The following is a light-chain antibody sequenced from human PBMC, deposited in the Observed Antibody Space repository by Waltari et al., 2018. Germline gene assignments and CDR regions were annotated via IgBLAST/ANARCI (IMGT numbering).Light chain of an antibody. CDR2: EVR. V-gene: IGLV2-11*01. J-gene: IGLJ1*01. CDR1: SSDVGAYNY. Sequence: QSALTQPRSVSGSPGQSVTISCTGTSSDVGAYNYVSWYQQHPGKAPKLMIYEVRNRPSGISDRFSGSNAGNTAALTISGLQAEDEADYYCCSYAGSYTFAVFGTGTKVTV. CDR3: CSYAGSYTFAV.